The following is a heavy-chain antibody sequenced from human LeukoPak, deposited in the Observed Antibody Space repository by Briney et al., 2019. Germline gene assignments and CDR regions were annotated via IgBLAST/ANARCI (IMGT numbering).Heavy chain of an antibody. Sequence: QAGGSLRLSCAASGFTVSSNYMSWVRQAPGKGLEWVSVIFSGSDTYYADSVKGRFTISRDNSKNTLYLQMNSLRAEDTAVYYCARVPRSGSSRHFDYWGQGTLVTVSS. J-gene: IGHJ4*02. V-gene: IGHV3-53*01. CDR3: ARVPRSGSSRHFDY. CDR2: IFSGSDT. CDR1: GFTVSSNY. D-gene: IGHD1-26*01.